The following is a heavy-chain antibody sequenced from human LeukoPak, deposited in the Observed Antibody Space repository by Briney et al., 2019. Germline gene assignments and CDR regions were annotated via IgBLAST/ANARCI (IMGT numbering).Heavy chain of an antibody. J-gene: IGHJ4*02. CDR1: GFTFSSYA. CDR3: AKDRRRAAAGTNFDY. CDR2: ISGSGGST. V-gene: IGHV3-23*01. D-gene: IGHD6-13*01. Sequence: GGSLRLSCAASGFTFSSYAMSWVRQAPGKGLEWVSAISGSGGSTYYADSVKGRFTISRDNSKNTLYLQMNSLRAEDTAVYYCAKDRRRAAAGTNFDYWAREPWSPSPQ.